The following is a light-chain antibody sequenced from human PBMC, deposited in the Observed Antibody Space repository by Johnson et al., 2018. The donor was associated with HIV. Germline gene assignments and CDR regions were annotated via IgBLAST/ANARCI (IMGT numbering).Light chain of an antibody. Sequence: QSVLTQPPSVSAAPGQKVTISCSGSSSNIGNNYVSWYQHLPGTAPKLLIYENNKRPSGIPDRFSGYKSGTSATLGITGLQTGDEADYYCGTWDSWLSAGNVFGTGTKVT. CDR1: SSNIGNNY. V-gene: IGLV1-51*02. CDR2: ENN. CDR3: GTWDSWLSAGNV. J-gene: IGLJ1*01.